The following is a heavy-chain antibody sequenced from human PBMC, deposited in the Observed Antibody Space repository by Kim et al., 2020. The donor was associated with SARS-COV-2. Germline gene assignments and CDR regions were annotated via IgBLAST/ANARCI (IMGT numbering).Heavy chain of an antibody. CDR3: ARQGDVDTAMVTDYYYGMDV. CDR2: IDPSDSYT. V-gene: IGHV5-10-1*01. CDR1: GYSFTSYW. D-gene: IGHD5-18*01. Sequence: GESLKISCKGSGYSFTSYWISWVRQMPGKGLEWMGRIDPSDSYTNYSPSFQGHVTISADKSISTAYLQWSSLKASNTAMYYCARQGDVDTAMVTDYYYGMDVWGQGTTVTVSS. J-gene: IGHJ6*02.